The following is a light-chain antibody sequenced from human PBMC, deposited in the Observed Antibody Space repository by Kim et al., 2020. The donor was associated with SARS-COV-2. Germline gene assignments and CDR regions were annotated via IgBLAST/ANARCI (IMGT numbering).Light chain of an antibody. J-gene: IGLJ1*01. Sequence: QSVLTQPPSVSGAPGQRVTISCTGSSSNIGAGYDVHWYQQIPGAAPKLLTYANNNRPSGVPDRFSGSKSDTSASLAINGLQAEDEADYYCQSFDSSLSAYGFGTGTKVTVL. CDR3: QSFDSSLSAYG. CDR1: SSNIGAGYD. CDR2: ANN. V-gene: IGLV1-40*01.